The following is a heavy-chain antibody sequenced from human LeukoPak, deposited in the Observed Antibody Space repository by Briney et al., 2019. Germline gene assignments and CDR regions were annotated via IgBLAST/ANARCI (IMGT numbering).Heavy chain of an antibody. CDR1: GGTFSSYT. D-gene: IGHD1-26*01. J-gene: IGHJ4*02. CDR3: AREWKVGAFYYFDY. CDR2: IIPILGTA. Sequence: ASVKVSCKASGGTFSSYTISWVRQAPGQGLEWMGRIIPILGTANYAQKFQGRVTITADKSTSTAYMELSSLRSEDTAVYYCAREWKVGAFYYFDYWGQGTLVTVSS. V-gene: IGHV1-69*08.